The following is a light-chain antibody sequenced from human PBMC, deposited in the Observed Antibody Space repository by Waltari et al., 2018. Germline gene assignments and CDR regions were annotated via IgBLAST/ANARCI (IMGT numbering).Light chain of an antibody. CDR3: QQYNDYPLT. Sequence: DIKMTQTPSTLSASVGDRATITCRASQIISTWLAWYQQKPGKAPKPLIYKASGLESGVPSRFSGSGSGTEFTLTISSLQPDDFATYYCQQYNDYPLTFGGGTKVEIK. J-gene: IGKJ4*01. CDR2: KAS. V-gene: IGKV1-5*03. CDR1: QIISTW.